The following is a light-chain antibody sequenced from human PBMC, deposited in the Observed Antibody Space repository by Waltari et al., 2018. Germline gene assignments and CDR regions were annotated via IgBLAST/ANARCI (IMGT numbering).Light chain of an antibody. CDR1: SSDVGDYNY. CDR3: CSFTSRSTWV. J-gene: IGLJ3*02. CDR2: DVS. Sequence: QSALTQPASVSGSPGQSITISCIGTSSDVGDYNYVSWYQQHPGKVPKLLIFDVSNRPSGVSNRFSGSKSGNTASLTISGLQAEDESDYYCCSFTSRSTWVFGGGTKLTVL. V-gene: IGLV2-14*01.